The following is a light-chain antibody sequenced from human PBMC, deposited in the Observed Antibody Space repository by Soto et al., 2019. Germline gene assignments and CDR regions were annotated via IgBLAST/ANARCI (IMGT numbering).Light chain of an antibody. CDR2: QVT. Sequence: QSALTQPPSASGSPGQSVTISCTGINSYVGVYNSVSWYQQEPGKAPKLIIYQVTERPSGVPDRFSGSKSGNTASLTVSGLQTEDEADYYCSSYAGSSTLFGGGTKLTVL. CDR3: SSYAGSSTL. CDR1: NSYVGVYNS. V-gene: IGLV2-8*01. J-gene: IGLJ2*01.